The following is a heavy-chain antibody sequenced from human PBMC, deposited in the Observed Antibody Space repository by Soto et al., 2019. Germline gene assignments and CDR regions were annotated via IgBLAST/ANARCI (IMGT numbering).Heavy chain of an antibody. V-gene: IGHV1-3*01. CDR3: ARDRTTSSTRQFDY. CDR2: INAGTGNT. Sequence: QVQLVQSGAEVKTPGASVKLSCKASGYIFTNYAIHWVRQAPGQRLEWMGWINAGTGNTRYSQKFQGRITISTDASASTAYRDLNSLRSEDTAVYYCARDRTTSSTRQFDYWGQGSLVTVSS. J-gene: IGHJ4*02. CDR1: GYIFTNYA. D-gene: IGHD4-17*01.